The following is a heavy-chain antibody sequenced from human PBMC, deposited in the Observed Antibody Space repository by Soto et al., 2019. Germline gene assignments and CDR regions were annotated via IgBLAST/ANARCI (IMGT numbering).Heavy chain of an antibody. Sequence: QVLLVQSGAEVKKPGASVKGSCKASGYTFTTYGINWVRQAPGQGLEWMGWVSPYNGDTTYAQKFQGQVTMTTDTSTRTAYMELRSLRSDDTAVYYCAREVGHMDVWGQGTTVTVSS. CDR1: GYTFTTYG. J-gene: IGHJ6*02. CDR3: AREVGHMDV. V-gene: IGHV1-18*04. D-gene: IGHD2-2*01. CDR2: VSPYNGDT.